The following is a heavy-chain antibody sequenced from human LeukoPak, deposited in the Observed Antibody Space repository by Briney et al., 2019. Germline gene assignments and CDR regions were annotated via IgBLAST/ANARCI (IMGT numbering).Heavy chain of an antibody. Sequence: GSLRLSCAASGFTVSSNYMSWVRQAPGKGLEWVSVIYSGGSTYCADSVKGRFSISRDNAKNTLYLQVNSLRVEDTAVYYCAREGTGSYMDVWGKGTTVTVSS. V-gene: IGHV3-53*01. CDR2: IYSGGST. CDR3: AREGTGSYMDV. J-gene: IGHJ6*03. CDR1: GFTVSSNY. D-gene: IGHD1/OR15-1a*01.